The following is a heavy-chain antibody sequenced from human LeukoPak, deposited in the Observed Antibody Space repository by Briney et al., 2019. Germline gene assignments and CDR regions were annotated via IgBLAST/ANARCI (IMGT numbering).Heavy chain of an antibody. D-gene: IGHD6-6*01. CDR1: GYSFTSYW. CDR2: IYPGDSDT. V-gene: IGHV5-51*01. Sequence: GESLKISCKGSGYSFTSYWIGWVRQMPGKGLEWMGIIYPGDSDTRYSPSFQGQVTISADKSISTAYLQWSSLKASDTAMYYCATNRIAARPPPAGYYYYMDVWGKGTTVTVSS. J-gene: IGHJ6*03. CDR3: ATNRIAARPPPAGYYYYMDV.